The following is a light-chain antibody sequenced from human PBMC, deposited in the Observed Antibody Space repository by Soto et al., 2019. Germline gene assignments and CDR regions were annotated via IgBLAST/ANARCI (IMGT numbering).Light chain of an antibody. J-gene: IGKJ5*01. CDR2: GAS. CDR1: QSVSNN. CDR3: KQYKEWPPFT. V-gene: IGKV3-15*01. Sequence: EIVMTQSPATLSVSPGETATLSCRASQSVSNNVAWYQQKPVQAPRLLILGASTRATGIPARFSGSGSGTEFTLSISSRQSEDFAVYYCKQYKEWPPFTFGQGTRLEIK.